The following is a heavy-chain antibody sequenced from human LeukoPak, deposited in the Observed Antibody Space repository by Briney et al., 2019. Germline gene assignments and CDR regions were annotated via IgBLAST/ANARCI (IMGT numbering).Heavy chain of an antibody. V-gene: IGHV3-43*01. J-gene: IGHJ5*02. CDR2: ISSDGGST. Sequence: GGSLKLSXAASGFTFANYTMHWVRQAPGKGLEWVGLISSDGGSTYYADSVKGRFTISRDNSTNSLYLQMNSLRTEDTALYYCAKDELAYCGGDCPNWFDPWGQGTLGTVSS. CDR3: AKDELAYCGGDCPNWFDP. CDR1: GFTFANYT. D-gene: IGHD2-21*01.